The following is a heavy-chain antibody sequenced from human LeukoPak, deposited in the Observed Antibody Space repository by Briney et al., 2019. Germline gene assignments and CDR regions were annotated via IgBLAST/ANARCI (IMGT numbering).Heavy chain of an antibody. CDR2: ISSSSSYI. Sequence: GVSLRLSCAASGFTFSSYSMNWVRQAPGKGLEWVSSISSSSSYIYYADSVKGRFTISRDNAKNSLYLQMNSLRAEDTAVYYCAELGITMIGGVWGKGTTVTISS. CDR3: AELGITMIGGV. V-gene: IGHV3-21*01. D-gene: IGHD3-10*02. CDR1: GFTFSSYS. J-gene: IGHJ6*04.